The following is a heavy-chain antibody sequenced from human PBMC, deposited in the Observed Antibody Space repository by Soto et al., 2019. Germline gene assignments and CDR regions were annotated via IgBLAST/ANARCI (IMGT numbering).Heavy chain of an antibody. V-gene: IGHV3-48*02. CDR1: GFSFRDHS. D-gene: IGHD2-21*02. CDR3: ARLPKGSVVTG. Sequence: VQLMESGGGLVYPGASLRLSCETSGFSFRDHSMNWVPKVPGKGLQWVSNISGTGNAIHYPDSGKGRFTVSRDNAKNGLFLQMKSLRDDYWAIYYCARLPKGSVVTGWGQGTLVTVSS. CDR2: ISGTGNAI. J-gene: IGHJ4*02.